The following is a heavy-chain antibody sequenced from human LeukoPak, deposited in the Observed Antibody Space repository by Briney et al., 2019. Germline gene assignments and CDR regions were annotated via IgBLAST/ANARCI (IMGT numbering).Heavy chain of an antibody. J-gene: IGHJ5*02. Sequence: SETLSLTCTVSCGSISSSSYYWGWIRQPPGKGLEWIGSIYYSGSTYYNPSLKSRVTISVDTSKNQFSLKLSSVTAADTAVYYCARRRSVNSSGREWFDPWGQGTLVTVSS. CDR3: ARRRSVNSSGREWFDP. CDR1: CGSISSSSYY. CDR2: IYYSGST. D-gene: IGHD6-19*01. V-gene: IGHV4-39*01.